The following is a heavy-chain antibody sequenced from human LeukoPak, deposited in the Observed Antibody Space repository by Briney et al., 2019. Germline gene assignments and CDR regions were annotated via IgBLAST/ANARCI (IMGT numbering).Heavy chain of an antibody. V-gene: IGHV1-8*01. CDR3: ARALGRVAATEYYFDY. CDR2: MNPNSGNT. D-gene: IGHD2-15*01. J-gene: IGHJ4*02. CDR1: GYTFTSYD. Sequence: ASVKVSCKASGYTFTSYDINWVRQATGQGLEWMGWMNPNSGNTGYAQKFQGRVTMTRNTSISTAYMELSSLRSEDTAVYYCARALGRVAATEYYFDYWGQGTLVTVSS.